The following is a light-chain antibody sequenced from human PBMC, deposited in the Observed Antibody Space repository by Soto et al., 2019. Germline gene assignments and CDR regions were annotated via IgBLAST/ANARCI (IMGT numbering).Light chain of an antibody. V-gene: IGKV3-20*01. CDR3: QQYGSLVPGLT. Sequence: EIVLTQSPVTLSLSPGERATLSCRASQSVSGYLAWYQQKPGQAPRLLIYDASKRAAGTPDRFSGSGSGTDFSLTISRLEPEDFAVYYCQQYGSLVPGLTFGGGSKVDIK. J-gene: IGKJ4*01. CDR2: DAS. CDR1: QSVSGY.